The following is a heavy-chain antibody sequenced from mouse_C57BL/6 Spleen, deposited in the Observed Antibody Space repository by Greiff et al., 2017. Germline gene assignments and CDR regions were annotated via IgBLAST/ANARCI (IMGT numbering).Heavy chain of an antibody. D-gene: IGHD1-1*01. J-gene: IGHJ2*01. CDR3: ARFGSSWNFDY. V-gene: IGHV5-16*01. CDR1: GFTFSDYY. Sequence: EVKLLESEGGLVQPGSSMKLSCTASGFTFSDYYMAWVRQVPEKGLEWVANINYDGSSTYYLDSLKSRFIISRDNAKNILYLQMSSLKSEDTATYYCARFGSSWNFDYWGQGTTLTVSS. CDR2: INYDGSST.